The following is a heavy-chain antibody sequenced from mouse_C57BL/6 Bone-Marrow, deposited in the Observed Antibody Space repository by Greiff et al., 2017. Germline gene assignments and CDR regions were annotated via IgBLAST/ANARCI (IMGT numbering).Heavy chain of an antibody. CDR1: GYTFTSYD. CDR3: ASWGLLRDVYYALDY. J-gene: IGHJ4*01. CDR2: IYPRDGST. V-gene: IGHV1-85*01. D-gene: IGHD1-1*01. Sequence: QVHLQQSGPELVKPGASVKLSCKASGYTFTSYDINWVKQRPGQGLEWIGGIYPRDGSTNYNEKFKGKATLTVDTSSSTAYMQLHSLTSEDSAVYFGASWGLLRDVYYALDYWGKGTTVTVSS.